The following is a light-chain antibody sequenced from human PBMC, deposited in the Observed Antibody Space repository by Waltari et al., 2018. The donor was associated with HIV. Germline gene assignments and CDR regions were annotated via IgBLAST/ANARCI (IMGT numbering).Light chain of an antibody. CDR3: SSYTSSSTLV. Sequence: QSALTHPASVSGSPGQSTTLSCTGTSRHVGGFNYVSWYQQHPGKAPKLMIYDVSNRPSGVSNRFSGSKSGNTASLTISGLQAEDEADYYCSSYTSSSTLVFGGGTKLTVL. CDR1: SRHVGGFNY. V-gene: IGLV2-14*03. J-gene: IGLJ2*01. CDR2: DVS.